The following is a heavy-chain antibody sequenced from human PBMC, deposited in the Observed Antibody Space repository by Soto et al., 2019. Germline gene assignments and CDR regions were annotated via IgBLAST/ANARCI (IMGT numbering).Heavy chain of an antibody. CDR1: GYTFSGYY. D-gene: IGHD2-8*01. J-gene: IGHJ4*02. CDR3: ARSTNWNLDY. V-gene: IGHV1-2*02. Sequence: ASVKVSCKASGYTFSGYYVHWVRQAPGQGLEWLGCINPNSGGTKYAQKFQGRVTMTRDTYISTASMHLSALMSDDTAVYYCARSTNWNLDYWRQGTLVTVSS. CDR2: INPNSGGT.